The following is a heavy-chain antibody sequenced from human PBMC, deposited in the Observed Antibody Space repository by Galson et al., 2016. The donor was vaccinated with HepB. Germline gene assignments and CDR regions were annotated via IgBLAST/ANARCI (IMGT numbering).Heavy chain of an antibody. V-gene: IGHV1-18*01. D-gene: IGHD3-10*01. Sequence: SVKVSCKASGYTFTSSVISWVRQAPGQGLEWMGWISAYNGNTNYAQKVQDRVTMTTDTSTSTAYMELRGLRSDDTAVYYCAREVWRNYYGSGSYYEIDYWGQGTLVTVSS. CDR2: ISAYNGNT. J-gene: IGHJ4*02. CDR1: GYTFTSSV. CDR3: AREVWRNYYGSGSYYEIDY.